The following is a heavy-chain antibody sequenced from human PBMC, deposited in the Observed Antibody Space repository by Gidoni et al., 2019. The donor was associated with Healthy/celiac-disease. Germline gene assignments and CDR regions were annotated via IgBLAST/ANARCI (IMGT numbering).Heavy chain of an antibody. J-gene: IGHJ4*02. Sequence: QVQLQESGQGLVKPSQTLSLTCTVSGGSTRRGGYYWSWIRQHPGKGLEWIGYIYYSGSTYYNPSLKSRVTISVDTSKNQFSLKLSSVTAADTAVYYCARVVVVVAATYFDYWGQGTLVTVSS. CDR2: IYYSGST. D-gene: IGHD2-15*01. V-gene: IGHV4-31*03. CDR3: ARVVVVVAATYFDY. CDR1: GGSTRRGGYY.